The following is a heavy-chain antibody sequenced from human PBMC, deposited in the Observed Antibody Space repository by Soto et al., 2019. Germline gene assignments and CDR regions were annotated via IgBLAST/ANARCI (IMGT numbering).Heavy chain of an antibody. J-gene: IGHJ2*01. CDR2: ISAYNGNT. CDR3: ARDRKRYCTNGVCYGVGPVAYCGGDCPLLYWYFDL. CDR1: GYTFTSYG. V-gene: IGHV1-18*01. D-gene: IGHD2-8*01. Sequence: ASVKVSCKASGYTFTSYGISWVRQAPGQGLEWMGWISAYNGNTNYAQKLQGRVTMTTDRSTSTAYMELRSLRSDDTAVYYCARDRKRYCTNGVCYGVGPVAYCGGDCPLLYWYFDLWGRGTMVTVSS.